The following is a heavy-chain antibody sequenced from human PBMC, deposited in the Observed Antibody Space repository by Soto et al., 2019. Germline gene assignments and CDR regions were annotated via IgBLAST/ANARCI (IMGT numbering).Heavy chain of an antibody. CDR3: ARAGGYCSSTSCYLGGYYFDY. J-gene: IGHJ4*02. CDR2: IYYSGST. Sequence: PSETLSLTCTVSGGSISSGDYYWSWIRQPPGKGLEWIGYIYYSGSTYYNPSLKSRVTISVDTSKNQFSLKLSSVTAADTAVYYCARAGGYCSSTSCYLGGYYFDYWGQGTLVTVYS. V-gene: IGHV4-30-4*01. D-gene: IGHD2-2*01. CDR1: GGSISSGDYY.